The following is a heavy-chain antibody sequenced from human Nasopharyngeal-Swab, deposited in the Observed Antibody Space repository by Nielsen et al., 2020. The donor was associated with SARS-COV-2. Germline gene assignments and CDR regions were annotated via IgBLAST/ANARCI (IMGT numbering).Heavy chain of an antibody. CDR2: ISAYNGNT. CDR1: GYTFTSYG. V-gene: IGHV1-18*04. D-gene: IGHD6-13*01. J-gene: IGHJ4*02. Sequence: ASVKVSCKASGYTFTSYGISWVRQAPGQGLEWMGWISAYNGNTNYAQKLQGRVTMTTDTSTSTAYMELRSLRSDDTAVYCCARKPGIAAAGTLDYWGQGTLVTVSS. CDR3: ARKPGIAAAGTLDY.